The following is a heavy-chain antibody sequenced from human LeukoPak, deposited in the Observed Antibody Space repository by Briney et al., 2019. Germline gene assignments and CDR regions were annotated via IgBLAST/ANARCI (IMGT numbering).Heavy chain of an antibody. CDR2: TSHSGET. CDR1: GGSISSSNW. V-gene: IGHV4-4*02. D-gene: IGHD4-17*01. J-gene: IGHJ4*02. Sequence: SETLSLTCAVSGGSISSSNWWSWVRQPPGKGLEWIGETSHSGETNYNPSLKSRVTISVDKSKNQFSLKLDSLTAADTAVYYCARHDYGVSTSGLNYWGQGTLVTVSS. CDR3: ARHDYGVSTSGLNY.